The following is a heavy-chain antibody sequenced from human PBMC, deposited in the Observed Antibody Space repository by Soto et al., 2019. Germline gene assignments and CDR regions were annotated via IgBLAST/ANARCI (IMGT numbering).Heavy chain of an antibody. CDR3: ARSVFP. CDR1: GGSISTGGYS. V-gene: IGHV4-31*03. Sequence: QVQLQESGPGLVKPSQTLSLTCTVSGGSISTGGYSWHWIRQHPWKALEWIGDFYYSGSTCYNPSLKSGVTIAGNTSNTQFSLTVSSVTASDTVVYYCARSVFPCCQRTLVTVSS. J-gene: IGHJ5*02. CDR2: FYYSGST.